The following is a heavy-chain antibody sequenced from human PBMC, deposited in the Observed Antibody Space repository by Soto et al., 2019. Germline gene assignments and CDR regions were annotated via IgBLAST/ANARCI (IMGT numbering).Heavy chain of an antibody. D-gene: IGHD3-3*01. V-gene: IGHV4-34*01. J-gene: IGHJ6*02. CDR2: INHSGST. CDR1: GGSFSGYY. Sequence: SETLSLTCAVYGGSFSGYYWSWIRQPQGKGLEWIGEINHSGSTNYNPSLKSRVTISVDTSKNQFSLKLSSVTAADTAVYYCARGGLGDFWSGYLNYYYYYGMDVRGQGTTVTVSS. CDR3: ARGGLGDFWSGYLNYYYYYGMDV.